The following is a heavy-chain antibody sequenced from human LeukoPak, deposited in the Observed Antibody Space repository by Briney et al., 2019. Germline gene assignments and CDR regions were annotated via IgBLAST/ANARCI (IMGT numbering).Heavy chain of an antibody. J-gene: IGHJ4*02. CDR1: GFAFRNYY. V-gene: IGHV3-11*01. CDR3: ARDLAMAGRDLDY. Sequence: GGSLRLSCAASGFAFRNYYMDWIRQAPGKGLEWVAYISNSGTIIYYAESVKGRFAISRDNAKNSLYLQMNSLRAEDTALYYCARDLAMAGRDLDYWGQGTLVTVSS. D-gene: IGHD6-19*01. CDR2: ISNSGTII.